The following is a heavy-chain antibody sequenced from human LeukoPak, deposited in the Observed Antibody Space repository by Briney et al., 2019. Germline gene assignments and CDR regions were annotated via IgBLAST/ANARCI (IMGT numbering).Heavy chain of an antibody. CDR2: ISWNSGSI. Sequence: GGSLRLSCAASGFTFDDYAMHWVRQAPGKGLEWVSGISWNSGSIGYADSVKGRFTISRDNAKNSLYLQMNSLRAEDTALYYCAKVINQRWLVRGMEVWGQGPRSPSP. V-gene: IGHV3-9*01. D-gene: IGHD6-19*01. CDR3: AKVINQRWLVRGMEV. CDR1: GFTFDDYA. J-gene: IGHJ6*02.